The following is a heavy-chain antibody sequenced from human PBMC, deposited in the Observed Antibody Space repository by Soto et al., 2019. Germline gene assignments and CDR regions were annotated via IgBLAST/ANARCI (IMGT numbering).Heavy chain of an antibody. CDR3: AKCSRLPGFRLLIHAFDM. CDR2: ISGGLGSA. V-gene: IGHV3-23*01. CDR1: GFTFNDYA. J-gene: IGHJ3*02. Sequence: PGGSLRLSCAVSGFTFNDYAMSWVRQAPGKGLEWVSTISGGLGSAYYAASVDGRFTISGDSSNNTLYLQMNSLRVEVTATYYCAKCSRLPGFRLLIHAFDMWGHGTMVTV. D-gene: IGHD3-10*02.